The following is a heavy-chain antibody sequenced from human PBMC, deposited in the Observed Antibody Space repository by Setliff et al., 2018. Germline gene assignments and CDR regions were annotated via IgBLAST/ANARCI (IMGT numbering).Heavy chain of an antibody. CDR3: ARAPSVELVTIRTNSWFTY. J-gene: IGHJ4*02. V-gene: IGHV1-18*01. CDR2: ISVYNGDT. CDR1: GYTFRNYA. D-gene: IGHD5-18*01. Sequence: ASVTVSCKASGYTFRNYAFAWVRQAPGQGLEWVGWISVYNGDTNYAQKSQGRVTLTTDTSTSTAYMELRSLTSDDSAFYYCARAPSVELVTIRTNSWFTYWGQGTLVTVSS.